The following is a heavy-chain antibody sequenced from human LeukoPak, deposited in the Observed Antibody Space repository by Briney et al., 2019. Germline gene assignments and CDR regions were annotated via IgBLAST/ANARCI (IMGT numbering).Heavy chain of an antibody. CDR2: IRGGGGST. J-gene: IGHJ4*02. CDR3: AKDPTYSDILTGYSESFDY. V-gene: IGHV3-23*01. Sequence: GRSLRLSCAASGFTFSSYAMSWVRQAPGKGLEWVSAIRGGGGSTYYADSVKGRFTISRDNSENTVCLQMNSLRAEDTAVYYCAKDPTYSDILTGYSESFDYWGQGTLVTVSS. D-gene: IGHD3-9*01. CDR1: GFTFSSYA.